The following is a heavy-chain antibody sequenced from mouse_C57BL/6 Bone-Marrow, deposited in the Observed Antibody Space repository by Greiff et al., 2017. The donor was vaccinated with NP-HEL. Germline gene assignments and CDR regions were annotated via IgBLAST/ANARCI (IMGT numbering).Heavy chain of an antibody. CDR1: GYTLSSYW. CDR2: IYPNSGGS. V-gene: IGHV1-72*01. D-gene: IGHD1-1*01. Sequence: QVQLQQPGAELVKPGASVQLSCKASGYTLSSYWMHWVKQRPGRGLEWIGRIYPNSGGSKYNEKFKSKATLTVDKPSSTAYMQLSSLTSEDSAVYYCARTAYGGSHDCFEYWGKGTTLTVSS. J-gene: IGHJ2*01. CDR3: ARTAYGGSHDCFEY.